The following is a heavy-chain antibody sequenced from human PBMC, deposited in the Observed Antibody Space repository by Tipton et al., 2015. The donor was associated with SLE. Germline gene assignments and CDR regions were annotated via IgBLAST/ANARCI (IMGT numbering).Heavy chain of an antibody. CDR1: GFTFSSYA. Sequence: SLRLSCAASGFTFSSYAMSWVRQAPGKGLEWVSAISGSGGSTYYADSVKGRFTISRDNSKNTLYLQMNSLRAEDTAVYYCAKELYWGSGWYGYYYYYMDVWGKGTTVTVSS. V-gene: IGHV3-23*01. J-gene: IGHJ6*03. CDR3: AKELYWGSGWYGYYYYYMDV. D-gene: IGHD6-19*01. CDR2: ISGSGGST.